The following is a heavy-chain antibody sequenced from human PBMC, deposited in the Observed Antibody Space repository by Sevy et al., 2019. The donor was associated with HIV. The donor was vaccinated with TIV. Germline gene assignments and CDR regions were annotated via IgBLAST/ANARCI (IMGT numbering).Heavy chain of an antibody. D-gene: IGHD5-12*01. CDR1: GFTFSTHA. Sequence: VGSRRRSCAASGFTFSTHAMHWFRQAPGKGLRWVSLMSYDGSHKYYADSVKGRFTVSREDSTNTVVLQLSSLRPEDTAVSYCAREGGYSIDWPPGNYWGQGTLVTVSS. V-gene: IGHV3-30-3*01. CDR2: MSYDGSHK. J-gene: IGHJ4*02. CDR3: AREGGYSIDWPPGNY.